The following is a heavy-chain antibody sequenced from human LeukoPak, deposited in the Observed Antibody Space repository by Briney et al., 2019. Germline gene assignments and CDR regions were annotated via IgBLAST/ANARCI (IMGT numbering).Heavy chain of an antibody. CDR2: IKPDGSEK. CDR1: GFTFSTYW. D-gene: IGHD3-9*01. V-gene: IGHV3-7*01. J-gene: IGHJ4*02. CDR3: ARVRYFDWFHDY. Sequence: GGSLRLSCAASGFTFSTYWMGWVRQAPGKGLEWVAKIKPDGSEKYYVDSVKGRFTISRDNAKNSLYLQMNSLRAEDTAVYYCARVRYFDWFHDYWGQGTLVTVSS.